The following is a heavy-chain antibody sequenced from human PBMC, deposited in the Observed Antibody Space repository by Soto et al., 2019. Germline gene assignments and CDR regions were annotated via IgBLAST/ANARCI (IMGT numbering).Heavy chain of an antibody. CDR1: RGSVRSGTYY. V-gene: IGHV4-61*01. J-gene: IGHJ4*02. CDR2: IYHSGST. Sequence: LSLTCTVSRGSVRSGTYYWSWIRQPPGKGLEWIGNIYHSGSTKYNPSLGSRVTISVDKSKNQFSLKLSSVTAADTAVYYCARDYGASWYNLDYWGQGTLVTVS. CDR3: ARDYGASWYNLDY. D-gene: IGHD6-13*01.